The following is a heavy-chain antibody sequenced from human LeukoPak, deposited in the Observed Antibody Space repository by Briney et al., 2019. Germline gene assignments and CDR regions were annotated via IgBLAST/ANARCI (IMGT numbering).Heavy chain of an antibody. J-gene: IGHJ4*02. Sequence: GGSLRLSCAASGFTFSSYGMHWVRQAPGKGLEWVAFIRYDGSNKYYADSVKGRFTISRDNSKNTPYLQMNSLRAEDTAVYYCAKEAGRITMVRGVIIPPDYWGQGTLVTVSS. CDR2: IRYDGSNK. CDR3: AKEAGRITMVRGVIIPPDY. D-gene: IGHD3-10*01. V-gene: IGHV3-30*02. CDR1: GFTFSSYG.